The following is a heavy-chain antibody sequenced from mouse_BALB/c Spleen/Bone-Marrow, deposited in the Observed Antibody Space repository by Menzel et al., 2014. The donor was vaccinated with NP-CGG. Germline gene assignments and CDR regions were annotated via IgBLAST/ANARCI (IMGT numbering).Heavy chain of an antibody. J-gene: IGHJ4*01. D-gene: IGHD2-2*01. CDR2: IWGDGST. CDR3: ARDRGYDGDAMDY. CDR1: GFSLTGYS. V-gene: IGHV2-6-7*01. Sequence: VKLQESGPGLVAPSQSLSITCTVSGFSLTGYSVNWVRQPPGKGLEWLGMIWGDGSTDYNSALKSRLSISKDNSKSQVFLKMNSLQTDDTARYYCARDRGYDGDAMDYWGQGTSVTVSS.